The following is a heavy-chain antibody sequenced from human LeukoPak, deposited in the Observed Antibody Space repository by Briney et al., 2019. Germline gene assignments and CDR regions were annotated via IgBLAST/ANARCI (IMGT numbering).Heavy chain of an antibody. CDR2: IYPGDSDT. J-gene: IGHJ4*02. D-gene: IGHD2-15*01. Sequence: GESLKISCNGSGYSFTSYWIGWVRQMPGKGLEWMGIIYPGDSDTRYSPSFQGQVTISADKSISTAYLQWSSLKASDTALYYCARVPATNYFDYWGQGTLVTVSS. V-gene: IGHV5-51*01. CDR1: GYSFTSYW. CDR3: ARVPATNYFDY.